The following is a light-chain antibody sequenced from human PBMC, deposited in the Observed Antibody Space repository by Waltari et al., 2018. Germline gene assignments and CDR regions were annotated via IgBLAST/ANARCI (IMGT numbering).Light chain of an antibody. CDR3: SSYTTSSAPGV. CDR2: EVS. J-gene: IGLJ1*01. V-gene: IGLV2-14*01. Sequence: QSALTQPASVSGSPGPSITISCPRTDSDVGASHFVHWYQQHPGKAPHLIIYEVSNRPSGISNRFSASKSGNTASLTISGLQAEDEADYYCSSYTTSSAPGVFGTGTRVTVL. CDR1: DSDVGASHF.